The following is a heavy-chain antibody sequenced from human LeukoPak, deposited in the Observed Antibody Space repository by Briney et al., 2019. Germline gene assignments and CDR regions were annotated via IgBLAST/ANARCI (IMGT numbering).Heavy chain of an antibody. D-gene: IGHD3-22*01. CDR1: GYTFTSYG. CDR2: ISAYNGNT. V-gene: IGHV1-18*01. J-gene: IGHJ3*02. Sequence: ASVKVSCKASGYTFTSYGISRVRQAPGQGLEWMGWISAYNGNTNYAQKLQGRVTMTTDTATSTAYMELRSLRSDDTAVYYCARDPVTGYYYDSSGTGAFDIWGQGTMVTVSS. CDR3: ARDPVTGYYYDSSGTGAFDI.